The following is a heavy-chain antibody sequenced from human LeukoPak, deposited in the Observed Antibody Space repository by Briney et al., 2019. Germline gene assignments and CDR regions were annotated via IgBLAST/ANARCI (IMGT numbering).Heavy chain of an antibody. D-gene: IGHD2-2*01. CDR3: ARSPTKRVPEDY. Sequence: GSLRLSCAASGFTFSSYSMNWVRQPPGKGLEWIGQIFHSGSTSYSPSLKSRVTISVDKSKNQFSLKFTSVTAADTAVYYCARSPTKRVPEDYWGQGTLVTVSS. CDR1: GFTFSSYSM. V-gene: IGHV4-4*02. CDR2: IFHSGST. J-gene: IGHJ4*02.